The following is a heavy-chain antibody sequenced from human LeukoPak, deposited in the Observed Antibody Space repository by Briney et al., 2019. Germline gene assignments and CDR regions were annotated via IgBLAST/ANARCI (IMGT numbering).Heavy chain of an antibody. CDR2: IKATPDGGTT. D-gene: IGHD5-18*01. V-gene: IGHV3-15*01. CDR3: TTLPGYSYGYLQDY. Sequence: GGSLRLSCATSGFSFTDYPMNWVRQAPGKGLEWVGHIKATPDGGTTEYGAPVKGRFTISRDDSKNTLYLQMNSLKSEDTAVYFCTTLPGYSYGYLQDYWGQGTLVTVSS. J-gene: IGHJ4*02. CDR1: GFSFTDYP.